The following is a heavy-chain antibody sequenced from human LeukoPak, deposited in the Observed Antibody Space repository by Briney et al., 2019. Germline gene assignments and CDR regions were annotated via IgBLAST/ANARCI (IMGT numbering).Heavy chain of an antibody. CDR1: GYTFANYA. J-gene: IGHJ4*02. Sequence: GASVKVSCKASGYTFANYAMHWVRQAPGQSLEWMGWINSANGNTKYSQKFQGRVTITRDTSASTAYMELSSLRSEDTAVYYCARDRRLGSTNYFDYWGQGTLVTVSS. D-gene: IGHD2-2*01. CDR2: INSANGNT. CDR3: ARDRRLGSTNYFDY. V-gene: IGHV1-3*04.